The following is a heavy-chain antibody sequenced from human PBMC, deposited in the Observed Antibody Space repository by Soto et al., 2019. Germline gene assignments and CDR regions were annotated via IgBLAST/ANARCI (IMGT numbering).Heavy chain of an antibody. CDR3: ARDSYCSGGSCYVGYYGMDV. Sequence: SETLSLTCTVSGGSISSGDYYWSWILQPPGKGLEWIGYIYYSGRTYYNPSLKSRVTISVDTSKNQFSLKLSSVTAADTAVYYCARDSYCSGGSCYVGYYGMDVWGQGTTVTVSS. CDR2: IYYSGRT. V-gene: IGHV4-30-4*01. CDR1: GGSISSGDYY. D-gene: IGHD2-15*01. J-gene: IGHJ6*02.